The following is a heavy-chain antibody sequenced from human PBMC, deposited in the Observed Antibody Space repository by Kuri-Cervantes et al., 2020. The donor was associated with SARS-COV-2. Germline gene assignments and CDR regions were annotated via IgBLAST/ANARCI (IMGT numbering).Heavy chain of an antibody. J-gene: IGHJ4*02. CDR2: IIPILGIA. Sequence: SVKVSCKASGGTFSSYAISWVRQAPGQGLEWMGGIIPILGIANYAQKFRDRVTITADTSTATAFLELSGLKSEDTALYYCASDGVSGSLSLDFWGQGTLVTVSS. CDR3: ASDGVSGSLSLDF. D-gene: IGHD6-19*01. V-gene: IGHV1-69*10. CDR1: GGTFSSYA.